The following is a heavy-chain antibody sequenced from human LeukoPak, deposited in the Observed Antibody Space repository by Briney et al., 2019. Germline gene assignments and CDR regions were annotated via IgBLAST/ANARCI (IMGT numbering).Heavy chain of an antibody. D-gene: IGHD3-9*01. Sequence: GESPQISCKGSRYSFTSYWINWVRQMPGKGLEWMGRIDPSDSYTNYSPSFQGHVTISADKSISTAYLQWSSLKASDTAMYYCARLDYDILTGYGNIDYWGQGTLVTASS. CDR2: IDPSDSYT. CDR3: ARLDYDILTGYGNIDY. J-gene: IGHJ4*02. V-gene: IGHV5-10-1*01. CDR1: RYSFTSYW.